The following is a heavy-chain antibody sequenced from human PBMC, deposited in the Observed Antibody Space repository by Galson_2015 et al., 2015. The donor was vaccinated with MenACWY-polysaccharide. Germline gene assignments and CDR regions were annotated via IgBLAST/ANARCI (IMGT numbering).Heavy chain of an antibody. J-gene: IGHJ4*02. D-gene: IGHD2-21*02. CDR2: IYWDDDK. Sequence: PALVNPTQTLTLTCTFSGFSLPSRPVGVGWIRQPPGKALECLALIYWDDDKRYIPSLKSRLTITKDTSKDQVVLTMTNMDPVDTATYYCAHRRPVNGDLNSGDFDFWGQGILVTVSS. V-gene: IGHV2-5*02. CDR1: GFSLPSRPVG. CDR3: AHRRPVNGDLNSGDFDF.